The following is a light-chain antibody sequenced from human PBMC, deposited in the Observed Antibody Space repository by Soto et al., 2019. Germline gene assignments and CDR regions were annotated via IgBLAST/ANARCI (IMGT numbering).Light chain of an antibody. CDR1: SSNIEAAYD. CDR3: QSYDSSLRGHV. V-gene: IGLV1-40*01. J-gene: IGLJ1*01. Sequence: QSVLTQPPSVSGAPGQGVTISCTGSSSNIEAAYDVHWYQHLPGTAPKLLIYGNDNRPSGVPDRFSGSKSGTSASLAISGLQAEDEADYYCQSYDSSLRGHVFGSGTKLTVL. CDR2: GND.